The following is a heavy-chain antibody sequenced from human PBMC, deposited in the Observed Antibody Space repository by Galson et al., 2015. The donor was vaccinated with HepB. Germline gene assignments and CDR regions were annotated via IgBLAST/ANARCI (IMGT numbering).Heavy chain of an antibody. V-gene: IGHV1-2*06. J-gene: IGHJ5*02. CDR2: INPNSGGT. CDR3: ARNIAADGHNWFDP. D-gene: IGHD6-13*01. CDR1: GYTFTGYY. Sequence: SVKVSCKASGYTFTGYYMHWVRQAPGQGLEWMGRINPNSGGTNYAQKFQGRVTMTRDTSISTAYMELSRLRSDDTAVYYCARNIAADGHNWFDPWGQGTLVTVSS.